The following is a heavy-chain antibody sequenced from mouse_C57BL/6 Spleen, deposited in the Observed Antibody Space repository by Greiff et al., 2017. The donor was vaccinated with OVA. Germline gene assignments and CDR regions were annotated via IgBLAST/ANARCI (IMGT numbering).Heavy chain of an antibody. CDR2: IDPSDSYN. D-gene: IGHD4-1*01. J-gene: IGHJ4*01. V-gene: IGHV1-59*01. Sequence: QVQLQQPGAELVRPGTSVKLSCKASGYTFTSYWMHWVKQRPGQGLEWIGEIDPSDSYNNYNQKFKGKATLTVDTSSSTAYMQLSSRTSEDSAVYYCARGRGSNWDAMDYWGQGTSVTVSS. CDR3: ARGRGSNWDAMDY. CDR1: GYTFTSYW.